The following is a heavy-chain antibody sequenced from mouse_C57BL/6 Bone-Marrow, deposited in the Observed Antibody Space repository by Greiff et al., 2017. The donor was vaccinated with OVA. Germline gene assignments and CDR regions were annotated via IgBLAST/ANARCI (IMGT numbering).Heavy chain of an antibody. J-gene: IGHJ1*03. Sequence: VQLQQPGAELVKPGASVKLSCKASGYTFTSYWMHWVKQRPGRGLEWIGRIDPNRGGTKYNEKFKSKATLTVDKPSSTAYMQLSSLTSEDSAVDYCARDVYYYGSSYWYFDVWGTGTTVTVSS. V-gene: IGHV1-72*01. D-gene: IGHD1-1*01. CDR2: IDPNRGGT. CDR3: ARDVYYYGSSYWYFDV. CDR1: GYTFTSYW.